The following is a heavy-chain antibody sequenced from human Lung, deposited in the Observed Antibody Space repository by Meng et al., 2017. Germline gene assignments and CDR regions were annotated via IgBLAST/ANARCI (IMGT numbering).Heavy chain of an antibody. CDR3: ASDQGYSASWFDP. CDR2: IYDNGNT. V-gene: IGHV4-4*07. Sequence: GSLRLSCTVSGGSISGYYWSWIRQPAGKGLEWIGRIYDNGNTNYKPSFKSRVTMSVDTSKNQISLKLNSVTAADTAMYYCASDQGYSASWFDPWGQGTLVTVYS. D-gene: IGHD5-18*01. J-gene: IGHJ5*02. CDR1: GGSISGYY.